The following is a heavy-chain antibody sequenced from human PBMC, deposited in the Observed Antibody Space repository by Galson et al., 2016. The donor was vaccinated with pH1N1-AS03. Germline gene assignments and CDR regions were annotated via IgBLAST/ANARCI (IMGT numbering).Heavy chain of an antibody. CDR2: IYQTGST. D-gene: IGHD3-3*01. CDR1: GGSINSYY. J-gene: IGHJ4*02. V-gene: IGHV4-59*01. Sequence: ETLSLTCSVSGGSINSYYWNWIRQPPGKGLEWIGYIYQTGSTKYNTSLKSRVTISVDTSKNQFSLKLISVTAADTAVYYCARGAFTYYDFSTGYFPFDLWGQGTLVTVSS. CDR3: ARGAFTYYDFSTGYFPFDL.